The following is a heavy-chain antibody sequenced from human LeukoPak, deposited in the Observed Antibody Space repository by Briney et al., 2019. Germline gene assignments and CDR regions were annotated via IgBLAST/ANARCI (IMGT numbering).Heavy chain of an antibody. CDR3: TGNYYGSGSYADFDY. V-gene: IGHV3-30*02. J-gene: IGHJ4*02. D-gene: IGHD3-10*01. CDR1: GFTFTNYG. Sequence: GGSLRLSCAASGFTFTNYGMHWVRQAPGKGLEWVAFIRYDGSNKYYADSVKGRFTISRDDSKNTAYLQMDSLKTEDTAVYYCTGNYYGSGSYADFDYWGQGTLVTVSS. CDR2: IRYDGSNK.